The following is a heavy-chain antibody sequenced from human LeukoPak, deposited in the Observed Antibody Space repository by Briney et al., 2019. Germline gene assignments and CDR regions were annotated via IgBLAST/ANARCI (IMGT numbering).Heavy chain of an antibody. CDR2: ISSSGSTI. V-gene: IGHV3-48*03. Sequence: PGGSLRLSCAASGFTFSSYEMNWVRQAPGKGLEWVSYISSSGSTIYYADSVKGRFTISRDNAKNSLYLQMNSLRAEDTAVYYCAREEYSSGWYSFDYWGQGTLVTVSS. D-gene: IGHD6-19*01. CDR1: GFTFSSYE. CDR3: AREEYSSGWYSFDY. J-gene: IGHJ4*02.